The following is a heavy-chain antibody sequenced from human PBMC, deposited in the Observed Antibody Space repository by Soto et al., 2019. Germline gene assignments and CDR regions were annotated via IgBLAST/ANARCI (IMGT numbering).Heavy chain of an antibody. D-gene: IGHD6-13*01. CDR1: GYPFTSYG. Sequence: ASVKVSCKASGYPFTSYGISWVRQSPVQGLEWMGWIIAYNGNTNYAQKLQGRVTMTTDTSTSRAYMELRSLRPDDTAVYYCAIAAAGEPNYYYGLDVWGQGTPVT. CDR2: IIAYNGNT. CDR3: AIAAAGEPNYYYGLDV. J-gene: IGHJ6*02. V-gene: IGHV1-18*04.